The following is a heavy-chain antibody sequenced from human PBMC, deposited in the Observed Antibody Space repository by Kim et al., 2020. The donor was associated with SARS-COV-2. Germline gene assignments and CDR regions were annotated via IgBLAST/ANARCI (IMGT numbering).Heavy chain of an antibody. CDR1: GYTFTSYG. Sequence: ASVKVSCKASGYTFTSYGISWVRQAPGQGLEWMGWISAYNGNTNYAQKLQGRVTMTTDTSTSTAYMELRSLRSDDTAVYYCARDIPPTPYCGGDCYSPNFDYWGQGTLVTVSS. CDR3: ARDIPPTPYCGGDCYSPNFDY. V-gene: IGHV1-18*01. CDR2: ISAYNGNT. D-gene: IGHD2-21*02. J-gene: IGHJ4*02.